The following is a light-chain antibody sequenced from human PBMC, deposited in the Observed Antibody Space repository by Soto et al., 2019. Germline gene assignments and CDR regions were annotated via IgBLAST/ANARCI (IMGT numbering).Light chain of an antibody. CDR3: QSYDSGLVGLV. J-gene: IGLJ1*01. CDR2: GNS. CDR1: SSDIGAGYD. Sequence: QSVLTQPPSVSGAPGQRVTISCIGSSSDIGAGYDVHWYQQLPGTAPKLLIYGNSNRPSGVPDRFSGSKSGTSASLAITGLQAEDEADYYCQSYDSGLVGLVFGTGTKVTVL. V-gene: IGLV1-40*01.